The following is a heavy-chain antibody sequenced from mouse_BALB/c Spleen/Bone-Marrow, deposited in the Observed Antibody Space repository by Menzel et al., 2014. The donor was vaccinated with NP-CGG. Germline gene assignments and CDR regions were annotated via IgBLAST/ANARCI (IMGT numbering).Heavy chain of an antibody. V-gene: IGHV5-4*02. J-gene: IGHJ4*01. CDR2: ISDGGSYT. CDR1: GFTFSDYY. Sequence: EVKLVESGGGLVKPGGSLKLSCAASGFTFSDYYMYWVRQTPEKRLEWVATISDGGSYTYYPDSVKGRFTISRDNAKNNLCLQMSSLKSEDTAMYYCAREMAMDYWGQGTSVTVSA. CDR3: AREMAMDY.